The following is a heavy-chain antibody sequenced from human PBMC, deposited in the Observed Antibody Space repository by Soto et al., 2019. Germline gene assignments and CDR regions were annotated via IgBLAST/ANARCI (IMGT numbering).Heavy chain of an antibody. V-gene: IGHV3-23*01. D-gene: IGHD5-12*01. CDR2: VNPGGYST. Sequence: EVQLLQSGGGLVQPGGSLRLSCAASGFTFTSYSMTWVRQTPGKGLEWVAAVNPGGYSTYYADSVKGRFTISRDHSNKTLYLQMNSLRAEDTAVYYCAKDLRAGSGYDFDYRDQGTLVTVSS. CDR1: GFTFTSYS. J-gene: IGHJ4*02. CDR3: AKDLRAGSGYDFDY.